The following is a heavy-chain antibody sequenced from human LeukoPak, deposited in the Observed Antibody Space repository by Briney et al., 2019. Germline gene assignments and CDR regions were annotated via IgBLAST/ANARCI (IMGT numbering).Heavy chain of an antibody. CDR3: ARDAPTMVRGVIGWFDP. V-gene: IGHV1-18*01. CDR1: GYTFTSYG. Sequence: ASVKVSCKASGYTFTSYGISWVRQAPGQGLEWMGWISAYNGNTNYAQKLQGRVTMTTDTSTSTAYMELRSLRSDDTAVYYCARDAPTMVRGVIGWFDPWGQGTLVTVSS. D-gene: IGHD3-10*01. J-gene: IGHJ5*02. CDR2: ISAYNGNT.